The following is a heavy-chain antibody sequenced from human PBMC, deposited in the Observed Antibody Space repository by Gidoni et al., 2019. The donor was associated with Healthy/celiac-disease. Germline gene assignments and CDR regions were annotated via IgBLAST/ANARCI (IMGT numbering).Heavy chain of an antibody. Sequence: QVQLQESGPGLVKPSQTLSLTCTVSGGSISSGGYYWSWIRQHPGKGLEWIGYIYYSGSTYYNPSLKSRVNISVDTSKNQFSLKLSSVTAADTAVYYCARDRKGDGDDYFWWFDPWGQGTLVTVSS. V-gene: IGHV4-31*03. CDR2: IYYSGST. J-gene: IGHJ5*02. D-gene: IGHD3-16*01. CDR3: ARDRKGDGDDYFWWFDP. CDR1: GGSISSGGYY.